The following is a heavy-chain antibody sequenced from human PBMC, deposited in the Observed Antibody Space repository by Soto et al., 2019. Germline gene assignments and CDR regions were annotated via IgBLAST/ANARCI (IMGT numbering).Heavy chain of an antibody. V-gene: IGHV3-20*04. Sequence: EVQLVESGGGVLRPGGSLRLSCAASGFSFDDYGMSWARQAPGKGLEWVSGVNWNGGSTGYADSVKGRFTISRDNAKNSLYLKMNSLRAEDTAFYYCVRGASLNFDYWGQGNLVTVSS. J-gene: IGHJ4*02. CDR2: VNWNGGST. CDR1: GFSFDDYG. CDR3: VRGASLNFDY. D-gene: IGHD1-26*01.